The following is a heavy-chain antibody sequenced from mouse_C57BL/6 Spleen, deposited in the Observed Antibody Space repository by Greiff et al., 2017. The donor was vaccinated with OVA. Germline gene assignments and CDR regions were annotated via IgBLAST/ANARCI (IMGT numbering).Heavy chain of an antibody. CDR1: GFTFSSYA. V-gene: IGHV5-4*01. D-gene: IGHD2-4*01. CDR2: ISDGGSYT. Sequence: EVKLMESGGGLVKPGGSLKLSCAASGFTFSSYAMSWVRQTPEKRLEWVATISDGGSYTYYPDNVKGRFTISRDNAKNNLYLQMSHLKSEDTAMYYCARDLDYFYAMDYWGQGTSVTVSS. CDR3: ARDLDYFYAMDY. J-gene: IGHJ4*01.